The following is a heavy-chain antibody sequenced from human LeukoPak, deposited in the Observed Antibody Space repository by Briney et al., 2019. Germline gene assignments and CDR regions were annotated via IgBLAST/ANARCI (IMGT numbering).Heavy chain of an antibody. D-gene: IGHD2-15*01. CDR1: GLTLSNVW. V-gene: IGHV3-15*07. Sequence: GGSLRLSCAVSGLTLSNVWMNWVRQAPGKGLEWVGRIRSQTAGGTTDFAAPVKGRFSISRDDSKDSLYLQMNSLTSEDTAVYYCAHGSAQYYEYWGQGTLVTVSS. CDR3: AHGSAQYYEY. J-gene: IGHJ1*01. CDR2: IRSQTAGGTT.